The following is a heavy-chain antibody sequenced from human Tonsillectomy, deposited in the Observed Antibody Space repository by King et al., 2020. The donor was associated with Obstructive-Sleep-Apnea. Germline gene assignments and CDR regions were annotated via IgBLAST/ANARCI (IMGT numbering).Heavy chain of an antibody. D-gene: IGHD6-13*01. V-gene: IGHV4-34*01. CDR2: INNSGST. CDR1: GGSFSDYY. Sequence: VQLQQWGAGLLKPSETLSLTCAVFGGSFSDYYWSWIRQPPGKGLEWIGEINNSGSTNSNPSLKSRVTISVETSKNQFSLKLNSVTAADTAVYYCARGSGAAAVNWFDPWGQGTLVTVSS. CDR3: ARGSGAAAVNWFDP. J-gene: IGHJ5*02.